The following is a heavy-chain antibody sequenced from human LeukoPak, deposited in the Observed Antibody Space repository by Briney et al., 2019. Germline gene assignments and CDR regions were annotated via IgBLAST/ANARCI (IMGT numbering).Heavy chain of an antibody. D-gene: IGHD2-2*01. CDR1: GGPLSGYY. J-gene: IGHJ6*03. V-gene: IGHV4-34*01. CDR2: INHSGST. Sequence: SETLSLTCAVYGGPLSGYYWSWIRQPPGKGLEWIGEINHSGSTNYNPSLKSRVTISVDTSKNQFSLKLSSVTAADTAVYYCARRPARRDYYYYMDVWGKGTTVTVSS. CDR3: ARRPARRDYYYYMDV.